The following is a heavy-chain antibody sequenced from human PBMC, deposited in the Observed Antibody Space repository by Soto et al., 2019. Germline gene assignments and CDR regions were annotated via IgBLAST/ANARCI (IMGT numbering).Heavy chain of an antibody. CDR1: GLTFSRYA. CDR3: AKAVGQNVYYFNN. Sequence: EVQVLESGGGLVQPGGSLRLSCAVSGLTFSRYAASWVRQGPGKGLEWVSGIDTSGHNTYYADFVKGRFTISRDNANNTLSLHINNLRAEDTVVYYCAKAVGQNVYYFNNWGQGILVSVST. CDR2: IDTSGHNT. D-gene: IGHD2-8*01. J-gene: IGHJ4*02. V-gene: IGHV3-23*01.